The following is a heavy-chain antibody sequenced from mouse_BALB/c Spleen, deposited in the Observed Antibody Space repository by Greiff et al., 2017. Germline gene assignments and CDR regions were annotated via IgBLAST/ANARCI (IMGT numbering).Heavy chain of an antibody. V-gene: IGHV1S41*01. Sequence: DLVKPGASVKLSCKASGYTFTSYWINWIKQRPGQGLEWIGRIAPGSGSTYYNEMFKGKATLTVDTSSSTAYIQLSSLSSEDSAVYFCARSFYAMDYWGQGTSVTVSA. CDR3: ARSFYAMDY. CDR2: IAPGSGST. CDR1: GYTFTSYW. J-gene: IGHJ4*01.